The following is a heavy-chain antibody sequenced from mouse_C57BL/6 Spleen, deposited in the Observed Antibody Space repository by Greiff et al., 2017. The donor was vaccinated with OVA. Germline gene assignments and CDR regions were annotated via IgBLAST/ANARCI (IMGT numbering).Heavy chain of an antibody. J-gene: IGHJ2*01. Sequence: VQLQQSGPELVKPGASVKIPCKASGYTFTDYNMDWVKQSHGKSLEWIGDINPNNGGTIYNQKFKGKATLTVDKSSSTAYMELRSLTYEDSAVYYCARDTTVHSYFDYWGQGTTLTVSS. CDR3: ARDTTVHSYFDY. CDR2: INPNNGGT. CDR1: GYTFTDYN. V-gene: IGHV1-18*01. D-gene: IGHD1-1*01.